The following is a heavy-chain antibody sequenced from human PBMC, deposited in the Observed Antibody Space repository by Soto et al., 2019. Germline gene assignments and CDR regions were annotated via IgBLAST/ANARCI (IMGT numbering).Heavy chain of an antibody. V-gene: IGHV4-30-4*01. D-gene: IGHD3-16*01. J-gene: IGHJ4*02. CDR2: IYYSGNN. CDR1: GGSTSSDNY. Sequence: PSETLSLTCTVSGGSTSSDNYWSWIRQPPRKGLEWSGHIYYSGNNDYNPSLKSRLAISIDTSNNQFSLKLSSVTAADTAVYFCAREGGESSDGLYYFDSWGQGSLVTVSS. CDR3: AREGGESSDGLYYFDS.